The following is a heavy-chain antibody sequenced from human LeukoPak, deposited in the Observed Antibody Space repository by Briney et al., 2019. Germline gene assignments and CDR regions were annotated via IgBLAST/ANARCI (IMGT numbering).Heavy chain of an antibody. Sequence: ASVKVSCKASGGTFSSYAISWVRQAPGQGLEWMGGIIPIFGTANYAQKFQGRVTITADESTSTAYMELSSLRSEDTAVYYCARAKDIVVVPAAIRNAFDIWGQGTMVTVSS. CDR1: GGTFSSYA. CDR3: ARAKDIVVVPAAIRNAFDI. D-gene: IGHD2-2*01. CDR2: IIPIFGTA. J-gene: IGHJ3*02. V-gene: IGHV1-69*13.